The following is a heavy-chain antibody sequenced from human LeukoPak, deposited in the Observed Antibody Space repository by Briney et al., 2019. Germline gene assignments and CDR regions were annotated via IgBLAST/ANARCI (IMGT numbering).Heavy chain of an antibody. CDR3: ARTDSGSYYGAFDI. CDR1: GYTFTSYG. J-gene: IGHJ3*02. V-gene: IGHV1-18*01. CDR2: ISTYNGNT. D-gene: IGHD1-26*01. Sequence: ASVKVSCKASGYTFTSYGISWVRQAPGQGLEWMGWISTYNGNTNYAQKLQGRVTMTTDTSTSIAYMELRSLRSDDTAVYYCARTDSGSYYGAFDIWGQGTMVTVSS.